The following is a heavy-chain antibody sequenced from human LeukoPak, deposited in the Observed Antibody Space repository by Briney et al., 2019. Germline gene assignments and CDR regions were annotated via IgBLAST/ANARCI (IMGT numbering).Heavy chain of an antibody. CDR1: GFTFSSYA. CDR2: ISGSGGST. Sequence: PGGSLRLSCAASGFTFSSYAMSWVRQAPGKGLEWVSAISGSGGSTYYADSVKGRFTISRDNAKNSLYLQMNSLRAEDTALYYCAKDRDGSGSYHNDAFDIWGQGTMVTVSS. J-gene: IGHJ3*02. V-gene: IGHV3-23*01. D-gene: IGHD3-10*01. CDR3: AKDRDGSGSYHNDAFDI.